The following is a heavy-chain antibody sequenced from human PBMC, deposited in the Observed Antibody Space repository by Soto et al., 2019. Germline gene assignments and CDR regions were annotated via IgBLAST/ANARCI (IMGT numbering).Heavy chain of an antibody. J-gene: IGHJ6*02. D-gene: IGHD1-26*01. CDR2: IYPGDSDT. CDR3: ARGGPSGSYHSDDYYYGMDV. V-gene: IGHV5-51*01. Sequence: GESLKISCKGSGYSVTSYWIGRVRQMPGKSLEWMGIIYPGDSDTRCSPSFQGQVTISADKSISTAHMELSSLRSEDTAVYYCARGGPSGSYHSDDYYYGMDVWGQGTTVTVSS. CDR1: GYSVTSYW.